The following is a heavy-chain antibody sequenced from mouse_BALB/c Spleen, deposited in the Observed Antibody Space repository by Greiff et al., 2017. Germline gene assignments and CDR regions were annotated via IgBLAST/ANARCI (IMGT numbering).Heavy chain of an antibody. CDR3: ASSYDYDREY. Sequence: EVQLVESGAELVRPGALVKLSCKASGFNITDYYMHWVKQRPEQGLEWIGWIDPENGNTIYDPKFQGKASITADTSANTAYLQLSSLTSEDTAVYYCASSYDYDREYWGQGTTLTVAA. CDR2: IDPENGNT. V-gene: IGHV14-1*02. CDR1: GFNITDYY. J-gene: IGHJ2*01. D-gene: IGHD2-4*01.